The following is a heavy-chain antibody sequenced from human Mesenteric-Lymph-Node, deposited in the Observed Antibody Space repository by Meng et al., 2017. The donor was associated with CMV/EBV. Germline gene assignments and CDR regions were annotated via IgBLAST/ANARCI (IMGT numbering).Heavy chain of an antibody. CDR1: GGSFSGYY. V-gene: IGHV4-34*01. CDR3: ARDWSPQGYYYYYGMDV. J-gene: IGHJ6*02. Sequence: SETLSLTCAAYGGSFSGYYWSWIRQPPGKGLEWIGEINHSGSTNYNPSLKSRVTISVDTSKNQFSLKLSSVTAADTAVYCCARDWSPQGYYYYYGMDVWGQGTTVTVSS. CDR2: INHSGST.